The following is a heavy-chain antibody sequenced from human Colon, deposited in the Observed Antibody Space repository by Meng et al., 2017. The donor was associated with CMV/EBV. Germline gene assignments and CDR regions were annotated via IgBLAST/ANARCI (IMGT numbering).Heavy chain of an antibody. D-gene: IGHD6-19*01. CDR3: ARDYSGGYYWFDP. CDR2: IYYSGTT. V-gene: IGHV4-59*01. Sequence: LQGSGPGLGKLSETLSLTCTVSGGSIINYYWTWIRQFPGKGLEWIGYIYYSGTTKYNPSLQRRVTISVDTSKNQFSLKLSSVTAADTAVYYCARDYSGGYYWFDPWGQGTLVTVSS. J-gene: IGHJ5*02. CDR1: GGSIINYY.